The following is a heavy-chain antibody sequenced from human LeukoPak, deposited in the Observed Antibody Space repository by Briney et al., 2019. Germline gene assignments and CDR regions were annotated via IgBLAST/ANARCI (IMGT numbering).Heavy chain of an antibody. CDR3: ARGDSSGYYYKFDY. J-gene: IGHJ4*02. D-gene: IGHD3-22*01. CDR2: IYYSVST. Sequence: SVTLSLTGTGSGGSISSYYWSWIRQPPGKGLEWMGYIYYSVSTNYNPSLKSRVTISVDTSKNQFFLKLSSVTAADTAVYYCARGDSSGYYYKFDYWGQGTLVTVSS. CDR1: GGSISSYY. V-gene: IGHV4-59*01.